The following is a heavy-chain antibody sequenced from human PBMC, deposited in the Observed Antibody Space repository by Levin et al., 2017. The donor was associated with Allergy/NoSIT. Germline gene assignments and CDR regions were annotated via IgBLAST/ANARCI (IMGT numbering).Heavy chain of an antibody. V-gene: IGHV3-74*01. J-gene: IGHJ3*02. CDR3: ARLAVVVNDDAFDI. Sequence: GGSLRLSCAASGFTFSSYWMHWVRQAPGKGLVWVSRINSDGSSTSYADSVKGRFTISRDNAKNTLYLQMNGLRAEDTAVYYGARLAVVVNDDAFDIWGQGTMVTVSS. D-gene: IGHD3-22*01. CDR2: INSDGSST. CDR1: GFTFSSYW.